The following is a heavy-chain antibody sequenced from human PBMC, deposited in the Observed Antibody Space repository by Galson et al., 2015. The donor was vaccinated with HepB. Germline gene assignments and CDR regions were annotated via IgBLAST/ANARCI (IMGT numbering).Heavy chain of an antibody. CDR1: GYTFTNYG. V-gene: IGHV1-18*04. J-gene: IGHJ6*02. Sequence: SVKVSCKASGYTFTNYGITWVRQAPTQGLEWMGWISTYNGNTNYAQNLQGRVTMTTDTSTSTAYMELRSLRSDDTAVYYCARGIKSGYLPNVWGQGTTVTVSS. D-gene: IGHD3-3*01. CDR2: ISTYNGNT. CDR3: ARGIKSGYLPNV.